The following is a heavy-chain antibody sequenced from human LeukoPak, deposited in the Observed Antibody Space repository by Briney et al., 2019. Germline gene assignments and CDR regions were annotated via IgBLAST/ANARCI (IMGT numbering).Heavy chain of an antibody. CDR2: IRSKAYGGTT. CDR1: GFTFGDYA. D-gene: IGHD3-10*01. CDR3: TRDHFEDGSGGSVFGLDY. Sequence: GGSLRLSCTASGFTFGDYAMSWFRQAPGKGLEWVGFIRSKAYGGTTEYAASVKGRFTISRDDSKSIAYLQMNSLKTEDTAVYYCTRDHFEDGSGGSVFGLDYWGQGTLVTVSS. V-gene: IGHV3-49*03. J-gene: IGHJ4*02.